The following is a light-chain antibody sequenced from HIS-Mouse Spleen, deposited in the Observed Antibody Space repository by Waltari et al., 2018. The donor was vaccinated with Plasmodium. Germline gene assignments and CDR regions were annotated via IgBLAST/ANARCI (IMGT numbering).Light chain of an antibody. CDR1: QRVSSN. CDR3: QQYNNWSFT. Sequence: IVMTQSPATLSVSPGETATLSCRARQRVSSNLAWYQQKPGQARRLLIYGASTRATGIPARFSGSGSGTEFTLTISSLQSEDCAVYYCQQYNNWSFTFGPGTKVDIK. CDR2: GAS. V-gene: IGKV3-15*01. J-gene: IGKJ3*01.